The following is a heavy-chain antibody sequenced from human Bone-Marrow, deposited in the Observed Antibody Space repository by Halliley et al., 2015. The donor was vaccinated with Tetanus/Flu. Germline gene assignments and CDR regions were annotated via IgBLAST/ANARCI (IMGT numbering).Heavy chain of an antibody. CDR1: GFTFSGYY. V-gene: IGHV3-11*06. CDR2: ISSRGSDT. J-gene: IGHJ3*02. Sequence: SLRLSCAASGFTFSGYYMTWIRQAPGKGLEWVSYISSRGSDTNYADSVKGRFTISRDNAKSSLYLEMRSLRAEDTTVYYCARDQRGTDTRNDAFDIWGQGTMVTVTS. CDR3: ARDQRGTDTRNDAFDI. D-gene: IGHD2-15*01.